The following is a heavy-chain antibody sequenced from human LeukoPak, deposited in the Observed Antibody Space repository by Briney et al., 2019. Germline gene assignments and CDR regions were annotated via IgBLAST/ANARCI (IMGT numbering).Heavy chain of an antibody. D-gene: IGHD2-15*01. CDR1: GFTFRSYS. CDR2: ISSSGNYI. Sequence: GGSLRLSCAASGFTFRSYSMNWVRQAPGKGLEGVSSISSSGNYISYADSVKGRFTISRENAKNSLSLEMNSLRAEDTAVFYCSRTGYFDIWGQGTMVTVSS. CDR3: SRTGYFDI. V-gene: IGHV3-21*01. J-gene: IGHJ3*02.